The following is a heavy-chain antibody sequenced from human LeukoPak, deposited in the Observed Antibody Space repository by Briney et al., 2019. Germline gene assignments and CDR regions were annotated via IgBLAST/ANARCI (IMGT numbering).Heavy chain of an antibody. J-gene: IGHJ4*02. Sequence: PSQTLSLTCTVSDGSISSGSYYWSWIRQPAGKGLEWIGRIYTSGSTNYNPSLKSRVTISVDTSKNQFSLRLSSVTAADTAVYYCARGRYYGSGSSMYYFDYWGQGTLVTVSS. D-gene: IGHD3-10*01. CDR2: IYTSGST. CDR1: DGSISSGSYY. CDR3: ARGRYYGSGSSMYYFDY. V-gene: IGHV4-61*02.